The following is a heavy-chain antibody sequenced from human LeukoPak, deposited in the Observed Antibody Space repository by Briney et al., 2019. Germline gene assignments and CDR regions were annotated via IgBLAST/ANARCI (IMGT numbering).Heavy chain of an antibody. V-gene: IGHV3-48*04. J-gene: IGHJ6*02. CDR3: ANKGVRGYGTDGMDV. D-gene: IGHD5-12*01. CDR1: GFTFSSCS. Sequence: GGSLRLSCAASGFTFSSCSMNWVRQAPGKGLEWVSYISSSSSTIYYADSVKGRSTISRDNSKKTLYLHLNSLRVEDAAVYYCANKGVRGYGTDGMDVWGQGTTVTVSS. CDR2: ISSSSSTI.